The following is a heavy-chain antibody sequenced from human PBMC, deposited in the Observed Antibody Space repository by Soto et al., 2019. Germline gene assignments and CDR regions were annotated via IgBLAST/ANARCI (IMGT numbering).Heavy chain of an antibody. CDR1: GGSFSGYY. D-gene: IGHD2-15*01. CDR3: ATLVVAATSGSYYYYMDV. CDR2: INHRGST. Sequence: PSETLSLTCAAYGGSFSGYYWSWIRQPPGKGLEWIGEINHRGSTNYNPSLKSRVTISVDTSKNQFSLKLSSVTAADTAVYYCATLVVAATSGSYYYYMDVWGKGTTVTVSS. J-gene: IGHJ6*03. V-gene: IGHV4-34*01.